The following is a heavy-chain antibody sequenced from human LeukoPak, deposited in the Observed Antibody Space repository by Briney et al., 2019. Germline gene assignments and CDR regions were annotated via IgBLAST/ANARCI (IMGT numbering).Heavy chain of an antibody. V-gene: IGHV3-66*01. D-gene: IGHD5-18*01. J-gene: IGHJ4*02. CDR2: IYGSSRT. CDR1: GFIVSSNY. Sequence: GGSLRLSCAGSGFIVSSNYMSWVRQAAGKGLEWVSVIYGSSRTYYADSVKGRFTISRDNSRNTVYLQMDSLRAEDTAVYYCARDRADGYNYGDYFDNWGQGTLVTVSS. CDR3: ARDRADGYNYGDYFDN.